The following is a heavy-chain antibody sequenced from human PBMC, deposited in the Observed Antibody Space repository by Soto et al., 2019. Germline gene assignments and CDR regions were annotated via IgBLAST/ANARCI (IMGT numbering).Heavy chain of an antibody. V-gene: IGHV6-1*01. CDR1: GDSVSDNSAA. CDR3: ATEFSYYVGNDSYLDY. D-gene: IGHD3-10*01. J-gene: IGHJ4*02. Sequence: SQTLSLTCAISGDSVSDNSAAWNWIRQSPSRGLEWLGGTYYRSKWYNDYAVSVKSRVTVTPDTSKNQFPPHLNSVTPEDTAVYYCATEFSYYVGNDSYLDYWAQGALVTVSS. CDR2: TYYRSKWYN.